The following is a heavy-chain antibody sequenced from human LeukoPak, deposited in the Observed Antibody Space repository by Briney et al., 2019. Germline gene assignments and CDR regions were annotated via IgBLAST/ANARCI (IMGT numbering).Heavy chain of an antibody. CDR3: ARAQAYSGRMFDY. D-gene: IGHD1-26*01. CDR1: GNSVSSNSAA. CDR2: TYYRSKWYN. J-gene: IGHJ4*02. V-gene: IGHV6-1*01. Sequence: SQTLSLTCAISGNSVSSNSAAWNWIRQSPSRGLEWLGRTYYRSKWYNEYAVSVKSRITINPDTSKNQFSLQLNSVTPEDTALYYCARAQAYSGRMFDYWGQGTLVTVSS.